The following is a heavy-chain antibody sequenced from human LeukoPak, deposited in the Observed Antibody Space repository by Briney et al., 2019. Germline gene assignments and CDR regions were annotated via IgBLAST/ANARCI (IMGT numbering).Heavy chain of an antibody. CDR3: AKEAGDGWSYFDF. D-gene: IGHD6-19*01. V-gene: IGHV3-23*01. CDR1: GFTFSSFG. Sequence: GRSLRLSCAASGFTFSSFGMHWVRQAPGKGLERVSGISSGGDNTYYADSVKGRFTISRDNSKNTVYLQIISLRADDTAVYHCAKEAGDGWSYFDFWGQGTLVTVSS. J-gene: IGHJ4*02. CDR2: ISSGGDNT.